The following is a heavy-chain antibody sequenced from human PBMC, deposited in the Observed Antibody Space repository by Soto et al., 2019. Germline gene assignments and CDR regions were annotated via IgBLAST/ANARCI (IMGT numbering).Heavy chain of an antibody. CDR2: ISAAGDP. Sequence: EVQLVESGGGLVQPGGSLRLSCEASGFTFRNYDMHWVRQGTGKGLEWVSGISAAGDPDYADSVEGRFTISRENAQNSFFLQMTSLRVGDTAVYYCARTDRDFYGLDVWGQGNTVIVSS. V-gene: IGHV3-13*05. CDR3: ARTDRDFYGLDV. CDR1: GFTFRNYD. J-gene: IGHJ6*02.